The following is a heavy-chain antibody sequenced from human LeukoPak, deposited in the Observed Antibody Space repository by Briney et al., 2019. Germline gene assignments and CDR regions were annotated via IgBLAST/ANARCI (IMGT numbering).Heavy chain of an antibody. V-gene: IGHV3-30*18. CDR2: ISYDGSNK. J-gene: IGHJ4*02. CDR3: AKDVGYCSSTSCYGP. D-gene: IGHD2-2*01. CDR1: GFTFSSYG. Sequence: PGRSLRLSCAASGFTFSSYGMRWVRQAPGKGLEWVAVISYDGSNKYYADSVKGRFTISRDNSKNTLYLQMNSLRAEDTAVYYCAKDVGYCSSTSCYGPWGQGTLVTVSS.